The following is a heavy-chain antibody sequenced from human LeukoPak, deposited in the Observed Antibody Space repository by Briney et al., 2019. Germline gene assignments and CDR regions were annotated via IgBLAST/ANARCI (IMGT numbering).Heavy chain of an antibody. D-gene: IGHD6-19*01. V-gene: IGHV5-51*01. J-gene: IGHJ5*02. Sequence: GESLKISCKGSGYSFTSYWIGWVRQMPGKGLEWMGIIYPGDSDTRYSPSFQGQVTISADKSISTAYLQWSSLKASDTARYYCARQEGIAVAGTVFNWFDPWGQGTLVTVSS. CDR2: IYPGDSDT. CDR3: ARQEGIAVAGTVFNWFDP. CDR1: GYSFTSYW.